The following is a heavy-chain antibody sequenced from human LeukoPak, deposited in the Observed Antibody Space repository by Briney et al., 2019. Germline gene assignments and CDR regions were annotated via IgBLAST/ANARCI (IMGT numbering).Heavy chain of an antibody. CDR1: GGSFSGYY. D-gene: IGHD2-15*01. J-gene: IGHJ4*02. CDR3: ARLGYCSGGTCYSVPFDY. V-gene: IGHV4-34*01. CDR2: IHHSGNT. Sequence: SETLSLTCAVYGGSFSGYYWSWIRQPPGKGLEWIGEIHHSGNTNYNPSLKSRVTISVDTSKNQFSLKLSSATVADTAVYYCARLGYCSGGTCYSVPFDYWGQGTLVTVSS.